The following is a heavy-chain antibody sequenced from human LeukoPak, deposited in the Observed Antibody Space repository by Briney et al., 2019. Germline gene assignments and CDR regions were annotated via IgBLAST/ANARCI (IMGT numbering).Heavy chain of an antibody. V-gene: IGHV1-2*02. D-gene: IGHD3-22*01. CDR2: INPNSGGT. CDR3: ASQGRDYYGSSGYPFDY. J-gene: IGHJ4*02. Sequence: ASVKVSCKASGYTFTGYYMHWVRQAPGQGLEWMGWINPNSGGTNYAQEFQGRVTMTRDTSISTAYMELSRLRSDDTAVYYCASQGRDYYGSSGYPFDYWGQGTLVTVSS. CDR1: GYTFTGYY.